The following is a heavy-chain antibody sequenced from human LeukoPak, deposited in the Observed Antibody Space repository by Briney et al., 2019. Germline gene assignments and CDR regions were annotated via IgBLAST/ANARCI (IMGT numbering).Heavy chain of an antibody. Sequence: PGGSLRLSCAASGFSFDDYAMHWVRQAPGKGLEWVANIKEDGSETYFVDSAKGRFTISRDNAKNSLYLQMDRMRVEDTGIYYCSRSLNNWGQGTLVTVSS. CDR2: IKEDGSET. V-gene: IGHV3-7*01. D-gene: IGHD1/OR15-1a*01. CDR3: SRSLNN. CDR1: GFSFDDYA. J-gene: IGHJ4*02.